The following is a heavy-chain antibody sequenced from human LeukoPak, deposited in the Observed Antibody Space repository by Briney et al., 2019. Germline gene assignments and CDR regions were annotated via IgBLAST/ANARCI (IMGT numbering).Heavy chain of an antibody. CDR3: ARVRPGIAATGTWAAPV. J-gene: IGHJ4*02. D-gene: IGHD6-13*01. Sequence: SETLSLTCTVSGYSISSGYWWGWIRQSPGMGLEWIGSVHHSGSTYYNPSFKSRVTISVDTSKNQFSLKLSSVTAADTAVYYCARVRPGIAATGTWAAPVWGQGTLVTVSS. V-gene: IGHV4-38-2*02. CDR2: VHHSGST. CDR1: GYSISSGYW.